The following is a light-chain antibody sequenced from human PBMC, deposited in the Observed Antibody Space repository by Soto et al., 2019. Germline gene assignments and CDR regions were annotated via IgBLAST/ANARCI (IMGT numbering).Light chain of an antibody. Sequence: DIQMTQSPSTLSASVGDRVTITCRASQSISSWLAWYQQKPGKAPKLLTYKASSLESGVPSRFSGSGSGTEFTLTISSLQPDDFATYYCQQYNPFWTFGQGTKVEIK. V-gene: IGKV1-5*03. J-gene: IGKJ1*01. CDR3: QQYNPFWT. CDR2: KAS. CDR1: QSISSW.